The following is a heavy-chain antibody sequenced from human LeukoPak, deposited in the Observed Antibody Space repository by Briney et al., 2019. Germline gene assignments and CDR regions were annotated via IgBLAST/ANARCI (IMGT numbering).Heavy chain of an antibody. D-gene: IGHD5-18*01. CDR2: ISSRGSTI. J-gene: IGHJ6*02. CDR3: ARQDTAMATDYGMDV. CDR1: GFTFSDYY. V-gene: IGHV3-11*01. Sequence: GGSLRLSCAASGFTFSDYYMSWIRQAPGKGLEWDSYISSRGSTIYYADSVKGRFTISRDNAKNSLYLQMNSLRAEDTAVYYCARQDTAMATDYGMDVWGQGTTVTVSS.